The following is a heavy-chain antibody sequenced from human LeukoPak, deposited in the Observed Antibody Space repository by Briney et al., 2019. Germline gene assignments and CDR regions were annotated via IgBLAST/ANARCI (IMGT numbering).Heavy chain of an antibody. CDR1: GYSFSAFY. Sequence: ASVKVSFKASGYSFSAFYLHWVRQAPGQGLEWMGRINPNGGATNYAQKFRGRVTMTRDTSITTAFLEMSRLTSDDTAMYYCATYYYDTTGSDSFDIWGQGTLVTVSS. D-gene: IGHD3-22*01. J-gene: IGHJ3*02. CDR2: INPNGGAT. V-gene: IGHV1-2*06. CDR3: ATYYYDTTGSDSFDI.